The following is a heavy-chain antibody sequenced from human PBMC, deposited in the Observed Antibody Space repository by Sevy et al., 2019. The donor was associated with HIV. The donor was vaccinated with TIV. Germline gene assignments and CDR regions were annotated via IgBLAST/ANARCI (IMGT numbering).Heavy chain of an antibody. Sequence: GGSLRLSCVGSGLTFNSFWMHWVRQAPGKGLVWVSDINSDGSTTDYADSVKGRFTISRDNAKNTLYLQMNSLRIEDTAVYYCASWGGILAAAGGCWGRGTLVTVSS. J-gene: IGHJ4*02. CDR3: ASWGGILAAAGGC. D-gene: IGHD6-13*01. CDR2: INSDGSTT. CDR1: GLTFNSFW. V-gene: IGHV3-74*01.